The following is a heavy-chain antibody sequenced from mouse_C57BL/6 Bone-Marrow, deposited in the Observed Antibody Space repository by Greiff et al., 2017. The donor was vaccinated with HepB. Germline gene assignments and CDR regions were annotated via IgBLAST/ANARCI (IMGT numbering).Heavy chain of an antibody. CDR1: GYSFTSYY. V-gene: IGHV1-66*01. D-gene: IGHD2-5*01. J-gene: IGHJ1*03. CDR2: IYPGSGNT. CDR3: ARHSKDWYFDV. Sequence: LLESGPELVKPGASVKISCKASGYSFTSYYIHWVKQRPGQGLEWIGWIYPGSGNTKYNEKFKGKATLTADTSSSTAYMQLSSLTSEDSAVYYCARHSKDWYFDVWGTGTTVTVSS.